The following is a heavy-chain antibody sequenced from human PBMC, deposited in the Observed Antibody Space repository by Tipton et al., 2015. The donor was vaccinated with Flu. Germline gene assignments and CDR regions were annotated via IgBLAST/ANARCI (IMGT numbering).Heavy chain of an antibody. CDR1: GFTFNSYA. V-gene: IGHV3-23*01. Sequence: TASGFTFNSYAMSWVRQAPGKGLEWVSAISDSAVITKYADSVRGRFTVSRDNSKNTLSLQVNSLRAEDTAVYYCARGGVRDGYSWGYWGQGTLVTVSS. D-gene: IGHD5-24*01. J-gene: IGHJ4*02. CDR3: ARGGVRDGYSWGY. CDR2: ISDSAVIT.